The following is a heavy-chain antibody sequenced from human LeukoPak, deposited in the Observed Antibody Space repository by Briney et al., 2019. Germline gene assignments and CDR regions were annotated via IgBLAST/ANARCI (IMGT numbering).Heavy chain of an antibody. D-gene: IGHD2-8*01. CDR3: ARLRGYCTTTCYIDY. V-gene: IGHV5-51*01. J-gene: IGHJ4*02. Sequence: GESLKISCQGSGYSFSRNWIGWVRQMPGKGLEWMGIIYPGDFDTRCRPSFQGQVTISADKSISTAYLQWSSLKASDTAMYYCARLRGYCTTTCYIDYWGQGTLVTVSS. CDR1: GYSFSRNW. CDR2: IYPGDFDT.